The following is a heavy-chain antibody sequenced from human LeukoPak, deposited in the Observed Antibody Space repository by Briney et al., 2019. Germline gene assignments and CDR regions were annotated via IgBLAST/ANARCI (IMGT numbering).Heavy chain of an antibody. D-gene: IGHD4-11*01. CDR1: GFTFSSYS. J-gene: IGHJ6*03. Sequence: GGSLRLSCAASGFTFSSYSMNWVRQAPGKGLEWVSSISSSSSYIYYADSVKGRFTISRDNAKDSLYLQMNSLRAEDTAVYYCARESKGGYSNFRYYYMDVWGKGTTVTVSS. CDR3: ARESKGGYSNFRYYYMDV. V-gene: IGHV3-21*01. CDR2: ISSSSSYI.